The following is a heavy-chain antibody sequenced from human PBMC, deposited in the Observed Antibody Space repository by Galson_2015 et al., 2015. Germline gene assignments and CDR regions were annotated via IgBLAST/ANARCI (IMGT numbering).Heavy chain of an antibody. CDR3: AHRRRYCSSTSCYAGGAFDI. V-gene: IGHV2-5*02. CDR2: IYWDDDK. CDR1: GFSLSTSGVG. D-gene: IGHD2-2*01. Sequence: PALVKPTQTLTLTCTFSGFSLSTSGVGVGWIRQPPGKALEWLALIYWDDDKRYSPSLKSRLTITKDTSKNQVVLTMTNMDPVDTATYYCAHRRRYCSSTSCYAGGAFDIWGQGTVVTVSS. J-gene: IGHJ3*02.